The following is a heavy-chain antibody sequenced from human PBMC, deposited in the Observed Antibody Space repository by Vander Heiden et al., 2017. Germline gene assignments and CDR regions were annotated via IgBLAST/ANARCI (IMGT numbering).Heavy chain of an antibody. CDR1: GFTFSSYS. J-gene: IGHJ4*02. CDR3: ARVGHSGYYLYYFDY. V-gene: IGHV3-30*04. CDR2: ISYDGSNK. D-gene: IGHD3-22*01. Sequence: QVQLVESGGGVVQPGRSLSLSCAASGFTFSSYSMHWVRQAPGKGLEWVAVISYDGSNKYYADSVKGRFTISRDNSKNTLYLQMNSLRAEDTAVYYCARVGHSGYYLYYFDYWGQGTLVTVSS.